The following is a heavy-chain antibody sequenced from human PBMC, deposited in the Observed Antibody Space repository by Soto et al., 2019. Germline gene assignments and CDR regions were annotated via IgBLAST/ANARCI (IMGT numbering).Heavy chain of an antibody. V-gene: IGHV1-2*04. D-gene: IGHD2-8*01. J-gene: IGHJ6*02. CDR2: INPKSGGT. Sequence: ASVKVSCKASGYSFTDYHIHWVRQAPGQGLEWLGRINPKSGGTSTAQKFQGWVTMTTDTSISAASMELTRLTSDDTAIYYCARGDSTDCSNGVCSFFYNHDMDVWGQGTTVTV. CDR1: GYSFTDYH. CDR3: ARGDSTDCSNGVCSFFYNHDMDV.